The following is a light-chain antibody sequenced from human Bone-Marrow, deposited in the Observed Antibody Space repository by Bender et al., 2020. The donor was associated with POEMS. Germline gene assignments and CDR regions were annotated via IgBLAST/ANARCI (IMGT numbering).Light chain of an antibody. CDR3: VAWDASLNGWV. J-gene: IGLJ3*02. CDR2: EVN. CDR1: SSAVFRYNF. Sequence: QSALTQPPSASGSPGQSVTISCTGTSSAVFRYNFVSWYQQHPGKAPKLVIFEVNKRPSGIPERFSGSKSGTSASLAITGLQSDDEAIYFCVAWDASLNGWVFGGGTKLTVL. V-gene: IGLV2-8*01.